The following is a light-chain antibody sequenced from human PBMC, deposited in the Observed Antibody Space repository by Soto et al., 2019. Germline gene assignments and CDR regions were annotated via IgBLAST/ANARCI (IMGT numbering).Light chain of an antibody. J-gene: IGKJ4*01. CDR2: DAS. V-gene: IGKV3-11*01. CDR1: ESIGNY. Sequence: EVVLTQSPATLSLSPGERATLSCRASESIGNYLAWYQQKLGQAPKLLIYDASHRAIGIPGRFSGDGSGTAFTLTIISLEPEDFAVSYSQWRRDWPLRLTFGGGTKVEIK. CDR3: QWRRDWPLRLT.